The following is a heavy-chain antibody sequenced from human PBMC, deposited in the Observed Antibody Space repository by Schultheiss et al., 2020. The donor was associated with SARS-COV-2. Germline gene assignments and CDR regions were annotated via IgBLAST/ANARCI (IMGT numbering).Heavy chain of an antibody. CDR2: IYYSGST. V-gene: IGHV4-59*12. J-gene: IGHJ4*02. CDR3: ARVRSGSYYLYYFDY. Sequence: SETLSLTCTVSGASISSYYWSWVRQPPGKGLEWIGYIYYSGSTNYNPSLKSRVTISVDTSKNQFSLKLSSVTAADTAVYYCARVRSGSYYLYYFDYWGQGTLVTVSS. CDR1: GASISSYY. D-gene: IGHD3-10*01.